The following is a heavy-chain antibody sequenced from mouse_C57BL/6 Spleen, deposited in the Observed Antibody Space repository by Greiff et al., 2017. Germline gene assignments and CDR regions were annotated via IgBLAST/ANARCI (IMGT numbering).Heavy chain of an antibody. CDR1: GFNIKDDY. CDR2: IDPEKGDT. V-gene: IGHV14-4*01. D-gene: IGHD2-4*01. Sequence: EVQLQQSGAELVRPGASVKLSCTASGFNIKDDYMHWVKQRPEQGLAWIGWIDPEKGDTEYASKFQGKATITADTSSNTAYLQLSSLTSEDTAVYYCTTPMITREWTWFAYWGQGTLVTVSA. CDR3: TTPMITREWTWFAY. J-gene: IGHJ3*01.